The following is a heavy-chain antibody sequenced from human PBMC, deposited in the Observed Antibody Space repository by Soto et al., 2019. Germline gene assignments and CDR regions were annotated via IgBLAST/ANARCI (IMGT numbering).Heavy chain of an antibody. CDR3: ARSSTSANYFDY. CDR2: IYYSGST. V-gene: IGHV4-59*06. Sequence: SETLSLTCTVSGGSISGYYWSWIRQPPGKGLEWIGYIYYSGSTYYNPSLKSRVTISVDTSKNQFSLKLSSVTAADTAVYYCARSSTSANYFDYWGQGTLVTVSS. D-gene: IGHD2-2*01. J-gene: IGHJ4*02. CDR1: GGSISGYY.